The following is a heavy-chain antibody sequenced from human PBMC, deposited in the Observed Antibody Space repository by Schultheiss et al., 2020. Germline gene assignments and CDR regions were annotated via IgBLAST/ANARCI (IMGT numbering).Heavy chain of an antibody. Sequence: GGSLRLSCSASGFTFNSYAMHWVRQAPGKGLEYVSAISSNGGGAYYADSVKGRFTISRDNSKNTLYLQMNSLRAEDTAVYYCARDLGYCSSTSCFWGDYFDYWGQGTLVNGYS. V-gene: IGHV3-64*04. J-gene: IGHJ4*02. CDR2: ISSNGGGA. D-gene: IGHD2-2*01. CDR1: GFTFNSYA. CDR3: ARDLGYCSSTSCFWGDYFDY.